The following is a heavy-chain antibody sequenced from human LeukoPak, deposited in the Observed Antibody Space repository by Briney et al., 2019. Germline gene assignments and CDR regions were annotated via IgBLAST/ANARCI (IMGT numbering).Heavy chain of an antibody. D-gene: IGHD3-9*01. CDR3: ARCIPPYYDILTGYSPVFGLNY. V-gene: IGHV3-7*01. CDR2: IKQDGSEK. Sequence: PGGSLRLSCAASGLTFSSYWMSWVRQAPGKGLEWVANIKQDGSEKYYVDSVKGRFTISRDNAKNSLYLQMNSLRAEDTAVYYCARCIPPYYDILTGYSPVFGLNYWGQGTLVTVSS. J-gene: IGHJ4*02. CDR1: GLTFSSYW.